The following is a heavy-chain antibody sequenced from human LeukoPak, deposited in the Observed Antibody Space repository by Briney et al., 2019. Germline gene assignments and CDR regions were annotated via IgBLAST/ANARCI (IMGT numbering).Heavy chain of an antibody. CDR1: GFTFDDYA. Sequence: PGRSLRLSCAASGFTFDDYAMHWVRQAPGKGLEWVSGISWNSGSIGYADSVKGRFTISRDNAKNSLYLQMNSLRAEDMALYYCAKGGQYSSGWDYYFDYWVQGALVTVSS. J-gene: IGHJ4*02. CDR2: ISWNSGSI. D-gene: IGHD6-19*01. V-gene: IGHV3-9*03. CDR3: AKGGQYSSGWDYYFDY.